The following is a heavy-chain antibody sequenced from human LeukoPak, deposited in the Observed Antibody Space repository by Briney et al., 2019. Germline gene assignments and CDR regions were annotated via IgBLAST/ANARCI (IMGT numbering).Heavy chain of an antibody. V-gene: IGHV3-30-3*01. D-gene: IGHD3-22*01. J-gene: IGHJ4*02. CDR2: ISYDGSNK. CDR1: GFTLSSYA. CDR3: ARRMYYYDSSGYYYPYFDY. Sequence: PGGSLRLSCAASGFTLSSYAMHWVRQAPGKGLEWVAVISYDGSNKYYADSVKGRFTISRDNSKNTLYLQMNSLRAEDTAVYYCARRMYYYDSSGYYYPYFDYWGQGTLVTVSS.